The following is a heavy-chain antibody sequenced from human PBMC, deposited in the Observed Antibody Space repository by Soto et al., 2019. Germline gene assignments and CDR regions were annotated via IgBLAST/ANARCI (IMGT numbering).Heavy chain of an antibody. J-gene: IGHJ5*02. CDR3: ARVYYSGSYFSDH. D-gene: IGHD3-10*01. Sequence: EVQLVESGGGLIQPGGSLRLSCAVSGLSVSSNYFSWVRQAPGKGLERVSLIYSDGRTFYADSVTGRFTISRDDYKSTLYLQMNSLRAEDTAVYYCARVYYSGSYFSDHWGQGTLVTVSS. V-gene: IGHV3-53*01. CDR2: IYSDGRT. CDR1: GLSVSSNY.